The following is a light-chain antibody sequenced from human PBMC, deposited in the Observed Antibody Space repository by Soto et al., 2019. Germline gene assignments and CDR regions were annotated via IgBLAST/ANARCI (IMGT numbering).Light chain of an antibody. Sequence: EVVMTQSPGTLSVSTGEGATLSCRASHSVDSNLAWYQQKPGQAPRLLMYGATTRPSGIPDRFSGSGSGIEFALTISSLKSEDFAVYYCQQYDSWPLTFGGGTKVEIK. V-gene: IGKV3D-15*01. J-gene: IGKJ4*01. CDR2: GAT. CDR3: QQYDSWPLT. CDR1: HSVDSN.